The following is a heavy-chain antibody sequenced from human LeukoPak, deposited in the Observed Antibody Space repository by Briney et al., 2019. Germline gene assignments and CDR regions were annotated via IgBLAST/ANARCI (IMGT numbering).Heavy chain of an antibody. CDR3: AKAWGEILFSYYYYMDV. J-gene: IGHJ6*03. V-gene: IGHV3-72*01. Sequence: GGSLRLSCAASGFTFSDHYIDWVRQAPGKGLEWVARTRNKVNSYTTAYAASVTGRFTVSRDDSSNSVYLQMNSLKIEDTAVYYCAKAWGEILFSYYYYMDVWGKGTPVTVSS. CDR2: TRNKVNSYTT. D-gene: IGHD1-26*01. CDR1: GFTFSDHY.